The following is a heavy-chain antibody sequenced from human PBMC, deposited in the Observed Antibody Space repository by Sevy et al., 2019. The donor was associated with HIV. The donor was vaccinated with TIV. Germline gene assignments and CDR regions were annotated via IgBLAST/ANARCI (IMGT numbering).Heavy chain of an antibody. CDR3: ARAQYSSGWYGRGAFDI. D-gene: IGHD6-19*01. Sequence: GGSLRLSCAASGFSFSSYSMNWVRQAPGKGLEWVSSISGGGGYIYYADSVKGRFTISRDNAKNSLYLQMNSLRVEDTAVYYCARAQYSSGWYGRGAFDIWGQGTMVTVSS. CDR1: GFSFSSYS. J-gene: IGHJ3*02. V-gene: IGHV3-21*01. CDR2: ISGGGGYI.